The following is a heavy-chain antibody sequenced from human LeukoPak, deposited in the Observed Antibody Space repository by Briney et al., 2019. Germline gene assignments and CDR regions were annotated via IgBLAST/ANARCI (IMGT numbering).Heavy chain of an antibody. Sequence: GGSLRLSCAASGFTFSSHGMHWVRQAPGKGLEWVAVIWYDGSNKFYADSVRGRFTISRDNSKDTLYVQMNSLRAEDTAVYYCARGRGSGWYDAFDIWGQGTMVTVSS. CDR2: IWYDGSNK. CDR1: GFTFSSHG. CDR3: ARGRGSGWYDAFDI. V-gene: IGHV3-33*01. D-gene: IGHD6-19*01. J-gene: IGHJ3*02.